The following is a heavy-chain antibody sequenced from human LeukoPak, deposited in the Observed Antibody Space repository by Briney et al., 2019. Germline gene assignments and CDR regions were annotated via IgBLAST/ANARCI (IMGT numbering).Heavy chain of an antibody. Sequence: PGRSLRLSCAASGFTFSSYGMHWVRQAPGKGLEWVAVIWYGGSNKYYADSVKGRFTISRDNSKNTLYLQMNSLRAEDTAVYFCVRGAWYFQYWGQGTLVTVSS. V-gene: IGHV3-33*01. CDR2: IWYGGSNK. J-gene: IGHJ4*02. CDR1: GFTFSSYG. D-gene: IGHD4/OR15-4a*01. CDR3: VRGAWYFQY.